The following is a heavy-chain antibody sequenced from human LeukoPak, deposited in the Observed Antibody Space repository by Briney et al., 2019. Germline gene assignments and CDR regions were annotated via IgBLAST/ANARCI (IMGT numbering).Heavy chain of an antibody. J-gene: IGHJ4*02. Sequence: QSGGSLRLSCAASGFSFSNDWMCWVRQAPGKGLEWVANINQDESKKYYVDSVKGRFTISRDNAKNSLYLQMSSLRADDTAVYYCXRDHAYRTDYWGQGTLVTVSS. CDR3: XRDHAYRTDY. D-gene: IGHD2-2*01. V-gene: IGHV3-7*01. CDR1: GFSFSNDW. CDR2: INQDESKK.